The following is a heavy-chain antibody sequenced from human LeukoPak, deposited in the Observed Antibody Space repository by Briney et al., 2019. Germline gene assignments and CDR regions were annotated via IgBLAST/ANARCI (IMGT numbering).Heavy chain of an antibody. CDR3: AKDSSIAVAGEFDY. J-gene: IGHJ4*02. V-gene: IGHV3-23*01. Sequence: GGSLRLSCAASGFTFSSYAMSWVRQAPGKGLEWVSAISGSGGSTYYADSVKGRFTISRDNSKNTLYLRMNSLRAEDTAVYYCAKDSSIAVAGEFDYWGQGTLVTVSS. CDR2: ISGSGGST. D-gene: IGHD6-19*01. CDR1: GFTFSSYA.